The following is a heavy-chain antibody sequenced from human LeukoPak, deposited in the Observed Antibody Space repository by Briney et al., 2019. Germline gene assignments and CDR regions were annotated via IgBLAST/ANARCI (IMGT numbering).Heavy chain of an antibody. V-gene: IGHV4-39*07. J-gene: IGHJ5*02. Sequence: PSETLSLTCTVSGGSISSGSYYWSWIRQPPGKGLEWIGSIYHSGSTYYNPSLKSRVTISVDTSKNQFSLKLSSVTAADTAVYYCARVGSCSGGSCYALNWFDPWGQGTLVTVSS. CDR3: ARVGSCSGGSCYALNWFDP. CDR1: GGSISSGSYY. D-gene: IGHD2-15*01. CDR2: IYHSGST.